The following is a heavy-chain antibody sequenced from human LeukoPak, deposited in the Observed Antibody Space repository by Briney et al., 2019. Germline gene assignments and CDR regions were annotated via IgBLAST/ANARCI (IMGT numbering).Heavy chain of an antibody. CDR1: GGSISSYY. Sequence: SETLSLTCTVSGGSISSYYWSWIRQPPGKGLEWIGYIYYSGSTNYSPSLKSRVTISVDTSKNQFTLKLSSVTAADTAVYYCARTYYYGSGSYHPWGQGTLVTVSS. CDR2: IYYSGST. V-gene: IGHV4-59*01. CDR3: ARTYYYGSGSYHP. J-gene: IGHJ5*02. D-gene: IGHD3-10*01.